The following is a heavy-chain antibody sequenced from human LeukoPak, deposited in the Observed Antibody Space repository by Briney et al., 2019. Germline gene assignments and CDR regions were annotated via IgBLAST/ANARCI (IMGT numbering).Heavy chain of an antibody. J-gene: IGHJ4*02. CDR3: AKRGTTATKYFEH. V-gene: IGHV3-23*01. CDR1: GFIFSIYV. CDR2: ITMGGST. D-gene: IGHD1-1*01. Sequence: GGSLSLFCAASGFIFSIYVMSCVRQAPGKGLECLSSITMGGSTYYADSVKGRFTIYKDNSKNMLHLQMNSQRDDQTAYYYSAKRGTTATKYFEHWGQGTLVTVSS.